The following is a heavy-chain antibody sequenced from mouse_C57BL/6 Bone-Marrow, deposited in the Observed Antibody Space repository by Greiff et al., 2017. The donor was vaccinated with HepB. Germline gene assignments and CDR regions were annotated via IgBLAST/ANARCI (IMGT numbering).Heavy chain of an antibody. Sequence: EVQLVESGPELVKPGASVKISCKASGYSFTGYYMNWVKQSPEKSLEWIGEINPSTGGTTYNQKFKAKATLTVDKSSSTAYMQLKSLTSEDSAVYSCARPLSLLRYPYWYFDVWGTGTTVTVSS. J-gene: IGHJ1*03. D-gene: IGHD1-1*01. CDR3: ARPLSLLRYPYWYFDV. CDR2: INPSTGGT. CDR1: GYSFTGYY. V-gene: IGHV1-42*01.